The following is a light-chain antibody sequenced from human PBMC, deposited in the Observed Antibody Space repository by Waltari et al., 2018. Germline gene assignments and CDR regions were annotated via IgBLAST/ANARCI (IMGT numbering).Light chain of an antibody. CDR1: QSVSSD. V-gene: IGKV3-15*01. Sequence: EIVMTQSPATLSVSPGERATLSCRASQSVSSDLAWYQQKPGQAPRLLMYASSTRATGIPARFSGSGSGTEFTLTISSLQSEEFAVYYCQHYDNWPLTFGQGTKVEIK. CDR3: QHYDNWPLT. CDR2: ASS. J-gene: IGKJ1*01.